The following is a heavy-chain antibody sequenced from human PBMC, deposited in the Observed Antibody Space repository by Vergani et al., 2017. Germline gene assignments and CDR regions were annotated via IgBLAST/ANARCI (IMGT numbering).Heavy chain of an antibody. Sequence: EVQLVESGGGIVKPGGSLRLSCVASGFSFRNAWMNWVRRTPGKGLEWVGRIKSTFDRGTTDYAAAVKGRFTISRDDSKNTLFLQMNGLKTEDIGGYYCTTEPRHCGDGSCXGLRDHHYCGMDVWGQGTTVTVSS. J-gene: IGHJ6*02. CDR3: TTEPRHCGDGSCXGLRDHHYCGMDV. V-gene: IGHV3-15*07. D-gene: IGHD2-21*01. CDR1: GFSFRNAW. CDR2: IKSTFDRGTT.